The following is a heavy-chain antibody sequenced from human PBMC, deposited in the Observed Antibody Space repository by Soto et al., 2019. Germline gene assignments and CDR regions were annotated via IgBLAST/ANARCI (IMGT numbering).Heavy chain of an antibody. V-gene: IGHV1-69*13. CDR1: GGTFSSYA. D-gene: IGHD4-17*01. CDR3: AREVGYGDFSAALLD. CDR2: VISLFGTA. J-gene: IGHJ4*02. Sequence: SVKVSCKASGGTFSSYAISWVRQAPGQGLEWMGGVISLFGTANYAHNFKGRVTITADQSTSTAYMELNSLRSDDTAVYYCAREVGYGDFSAALLDWGQGTLVTVSS.